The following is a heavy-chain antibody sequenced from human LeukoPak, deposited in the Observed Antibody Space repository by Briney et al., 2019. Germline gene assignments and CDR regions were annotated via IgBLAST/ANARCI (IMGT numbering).Heavy chain of an antibody. Sequence: GGSLRLSCAASGFSFTSYWMSWVRQAPGKGLEWVAKMNKDGSEQYFVDVVKGRFTISRDNARNSVHLQMNSLRAEDTAVYYCARDQDSSGYNYYFDYWGQGTLVTVSS. D-gene: IGHD3-22*01. CDR3: ARDQDSSGYNYYFDY. CDR2: MNKDGSEQ. J-gene: IGHJ4*02. CDR1: GFSFTSYW. V-gene: IGHV3-7*01.